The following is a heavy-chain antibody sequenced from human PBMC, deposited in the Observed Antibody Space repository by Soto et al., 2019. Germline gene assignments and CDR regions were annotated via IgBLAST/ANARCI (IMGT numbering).Heavy chain of an antibody. Sequence: SENLALTCTVSGGSIRSYYWSWIRQPPGKGLEWIGYIYYSGSTNYNPSLKSRVTISVDTSKNQFSLKLSSVTAADTAVYYCARGAFDWSPGALDYWGQGTLVTVSS. CDR2: IYYSGST. V-gene: IGHV4-59*08. CDR3: ARGAFDWSPGALDY. J-gene: IGHJ4*02. D-gene: IGHD3-9*01. CDR1: GGSIRSYY.